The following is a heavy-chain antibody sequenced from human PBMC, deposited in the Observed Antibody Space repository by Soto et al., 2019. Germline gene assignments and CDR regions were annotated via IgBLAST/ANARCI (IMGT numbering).Heavy chain of an antibody. D-gene: IGHD2-8*01. V-gene: IGHV3-74*01. CDR3: AKNGPAYADAFDS. CDR1: GFSFNNYW. J-gene: IGHJ3*01. Sequence: GGSLRLSCAASGFSFNNYWMHWVRQAPGKGLVWVSRINSDGTLTNYADSVKGRFTISRDNAKNTLRLHMNSLKGEGTAVYYCAKNGPAYADAFDSWGQGTMVTVSS. CDR2: INSDGTLT.